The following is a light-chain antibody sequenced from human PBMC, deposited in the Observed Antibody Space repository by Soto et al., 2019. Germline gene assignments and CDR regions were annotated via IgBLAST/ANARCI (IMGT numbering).Light chain of an antibody. CDR2: KAS. CDR1: ESIGNW. Sequence: DIPVTQSPSTLSGSEGARVTITCRASESIGNWLDWYQQKKGQAPNLLIYKASGLESGVPSRLRGSGYGTEFTITINGLKNEDFETYYCQQLLSYPMTFGQGTRLEIK. J-gene: IGKJ5*01. CDR3: QQLLSYPMT. V-gene: IGKV1-5*03.